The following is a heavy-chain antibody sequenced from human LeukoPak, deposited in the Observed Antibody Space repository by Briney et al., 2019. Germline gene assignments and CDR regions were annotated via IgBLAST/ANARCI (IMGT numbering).Heavy chain of an antibody. J-gene: IGHJ4*02. V-gene: IGHV5-51*01. CDR3: ARVTMVRGVIISGEIDY. CDR1: GYSFTSYW. CDR2: IYPGDSDT. D-gene: IGHD3-10*01. Sequence: GESLKISCKGSGYSFTSYWIGWVRQMPGKGLEWMGLIYPGDSDTRYSPSFQGQVTISADKSISTAYLQWSSLKASDTAMYYCARVTMVRGVIISGEIDYWGQGTLVTVSS.